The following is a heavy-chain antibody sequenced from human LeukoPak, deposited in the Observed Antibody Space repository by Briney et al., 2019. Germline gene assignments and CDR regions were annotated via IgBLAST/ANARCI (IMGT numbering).Heavy chain of an antibody. CDR3: ARLDYVWGSYRNYYFDY. J-gene: IGHJ4*02. V-gene: IGHV4-39*01. CDR2: ICYSGST. Sequence: KPSETLSLTCTVSGGSISSSSYYWGWIRQPPGKGLECIGSICYSGSTYYNPSLKSRVTISVDTSKNQFSLKLSSVTAADTAVYYCARLDYVWGSYRNYYFDYWGQGTLVTVSS. D-gene: IGHD3-16*02. CDR1: GGSISSSSYY.